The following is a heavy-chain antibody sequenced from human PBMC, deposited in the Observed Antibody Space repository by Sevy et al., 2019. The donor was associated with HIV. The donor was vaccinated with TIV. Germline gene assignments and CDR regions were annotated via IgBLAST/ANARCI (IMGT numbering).Heavy chain of an antibody. CDR3: ARDAYVLVTTGGEKDGYFQH. CDR2: INSDGSST. D-gene: IGHD4-17*01. Sequence: GGSLRLSCAASGFTFSSNWMHWVRQAPGKGLVWVSRINSDGSSTNYADSVKGRFTISRDNAKNTLYLQMNSLRAEDTSVYYSARDAYVLVTTGGEKDGYFQHWGQGAMVTVSS. CDR1: GFTFSSNW. J-gene: IGHJ1*01. V-gene: IGHV3-74*01.